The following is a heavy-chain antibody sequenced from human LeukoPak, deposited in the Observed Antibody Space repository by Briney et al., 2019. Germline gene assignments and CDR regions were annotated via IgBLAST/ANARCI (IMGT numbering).Heavy chain of an antibody. CDR2: INHSGST. CDR1: GGSFSGYY. V-gene: IGHV4-34*01. CDR3: ARKGSGLRP. J-gene: IGHJ4*02. Sequence: SETLSLTCAVYGGSFSGYYWSWIRQPPGKGLEWIGEINHSGSTNYNPSLKSRLTISVDTSKNQFSLKLSSVTAADTAVYYCARKGSGLRPWGQGTLVTVSS. D-gene: IGHD6-19*01.